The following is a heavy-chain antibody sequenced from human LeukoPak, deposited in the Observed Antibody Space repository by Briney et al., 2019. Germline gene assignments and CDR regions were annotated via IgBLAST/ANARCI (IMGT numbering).Heavy chain of an antibody. CDR1: GGLISISTYY. CDR2: INHSGST. Sequence: PSETLSLTCTVSGGLISISTYYWGWIRQPPGKGLEWIGEINHSGSTNYNPSLKSRVTISVDTSKNQFSLKLSSVTAADTAVYYCARGPRRCSGGSCYRRGYYYYYYMDVWGKGTTVTVSS. D-gene: IGHD2-15*01. J-gene: IGHJ6*03. V-gene: IGHV4-39*07. CDR3: ARGPRRCSGGSCYRRGYYYYYYMDV.